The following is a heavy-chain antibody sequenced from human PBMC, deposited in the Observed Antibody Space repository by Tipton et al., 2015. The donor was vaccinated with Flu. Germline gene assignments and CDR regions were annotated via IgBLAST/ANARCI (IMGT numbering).Heavy chain of an antibody. Sequence: LRLSCTVSGGPISSGGDYWSWIRQHPGKGLEWIGHIYYIGSTYYNPSLKSRVTISVDTSTNQFSLKLSSVTAADTAVYYCARMEWTVTTPRYFDLWGRGTLVTVSS. V-gene: IGHV4-31*02. CDR2: IYYIGST. CDR1: GGPISSGGDY. D-gene: IGHD4-17*01. CDR3: ARMEWTVTTPRYFDL. J-gene: IGHJ2*01.